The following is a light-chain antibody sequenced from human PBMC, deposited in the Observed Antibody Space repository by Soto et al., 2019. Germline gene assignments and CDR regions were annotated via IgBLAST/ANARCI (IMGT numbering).Light chain of an antibody. V-gene: IGLV2-14*01. Sequence: QSVLTQPASVSGSPGQSITISCTGTSSDVGGYNYVSWYQQHPGKAPKLMIYDVSNRPSGVSSRFSGSKSGNTASLTISGLLAEDEADYYCSSYTSSSVIFGGGTKLTVL. J-gene: IGLJ2*01. CDR1: SSDVGGYNY. CDR2: DVS. CDR3: SSYTSSSVI.